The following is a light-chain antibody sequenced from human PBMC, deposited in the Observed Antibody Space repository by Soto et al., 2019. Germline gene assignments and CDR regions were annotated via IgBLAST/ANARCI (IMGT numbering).Light chain of an antibody. CDR2: GAS. V-gene: IGKV3-20*01. CDR1: QSVSSSY. J-gene: IGKJ2*01. CDR3: QKYGSSLPYN. Sequence: EIVLTQSPGTLSLSPGERATLSCRASQSVSSSYLAWYQQKPGQAPRLLIYGASSRATGIPDRFSGSGSGTDFTLTISRLEPEDFAVYYCQKYGSSLPYNFGQGTKVDIK.